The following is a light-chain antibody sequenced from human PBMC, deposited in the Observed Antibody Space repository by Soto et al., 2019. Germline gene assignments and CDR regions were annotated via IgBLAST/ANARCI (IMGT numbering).Light chain of an antibody. J-gene: IGKJ2*01. CDR2: DAS. CDR1: QSINSW. CDR3: QQYNYYPYT. V-gene: IGKV1-5*01. Sequence: DIQMTQSPSTLSASVGDRVTITCRASQSINSWLAWYQQKPGKAPNLLISDASSLESRVPSRFSGSGSGTEFTLTISSLQPGDFATYYCQQYNYYPYTFGQGTKLEIK.